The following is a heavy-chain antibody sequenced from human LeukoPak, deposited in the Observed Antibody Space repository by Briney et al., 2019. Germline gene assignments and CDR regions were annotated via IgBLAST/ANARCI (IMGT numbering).Heavy chain of an antibody. Sequence: ASVKVSCKASGYTFTRFYMHWVRQAPGQGLEWMGIFNPSGSSTTYAQKFQGRVTMTRDTSTSIVYMELSSLGSEDTAVYYCARAGENYYDFYYWGQGTLVTVSS. D-gene: IGHD1-26*01. J-gene: IGHJ4*02. CDR3: ARAGENYYDFYY. CDR2: FNPSGSST. CDR1: GYTFTRFY. V-gene: IGHV1-46*01.